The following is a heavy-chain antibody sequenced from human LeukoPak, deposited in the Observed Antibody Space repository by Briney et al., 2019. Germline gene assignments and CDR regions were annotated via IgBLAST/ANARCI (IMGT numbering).Heavy chain of an antibody. CDR2: INPNSGGT. V-gene: IGHV1-2*02. CDR1: GYTFTGYY. Sequence: ASVKVSCKASGYTFTGYYMHWVQQAPGQGLEWMGWINPNSGGTNYAQKFQGRVTMTRDTSIGTAYMELSRLRSDDTAVYYCARGGCEFTSCYLFDYWGQGTLVTVSS. J-gene: IGHJ4*02. D-gene: IGHD2-2*01. CDR3: ARGGCEFTSCYLFDY.